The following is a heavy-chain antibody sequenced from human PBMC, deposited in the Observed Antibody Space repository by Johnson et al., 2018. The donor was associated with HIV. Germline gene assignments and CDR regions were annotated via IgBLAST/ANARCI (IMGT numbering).Heavy chain of an antibody. Sequence: QVQLVESGGGVVQPGRSLRLSCTASGFTFSSYGIHWVRQAPGKGLEWVALIWNDGSNKYYADSVKGRFTISRDNAKNSLYLQMNSLRAEDTAVYYCARDRSSQRWELLPDDAFDIWGQGTMVTVSS. J-gene: IGHJ3*02. CDR2: IWNDGSNK. CDR1: GFTFSSYG. D-gene: IGHD1-26*01. V-gene: IGHV3-33*01. CDR3: ARDRSSQRWELLPDDAFDI.